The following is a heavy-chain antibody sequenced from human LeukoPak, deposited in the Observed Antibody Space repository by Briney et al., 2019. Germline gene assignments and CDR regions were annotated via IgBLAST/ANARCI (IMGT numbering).Heavy chain of an antibody. J-gene: IGHJ5*02. CDR2: IYPGDSDT. CDR3: ARGVRRRLLSGFGFDL. CDR1: GYSFTSYW. Sequence: GESLKISCKGSGYSFTSYWIGWVRQMPGKGLEWMGIIYPGDSDTRYSPSFQGQVTISADKSISTAYLQWSSLKASDTAMYYCARGVRRRLLSGFGFDLWGQGTLVTVSS. V-gene: IGHV5-51*01. D-gene: IGHD2-2*01.